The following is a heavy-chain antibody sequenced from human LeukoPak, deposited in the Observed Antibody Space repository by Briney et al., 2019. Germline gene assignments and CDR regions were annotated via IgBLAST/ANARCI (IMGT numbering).Heavy chain of an antibody. Sequence: PGGSLRLSCAASGFTFSNYPMNGVRQAPGKGLEWVSSIRSTSYHTYYADSVRGRFTISRDNAKNSLYLQMSSLRGEDSAVYYCARDVHFDYWGQGTLVTVSS. CDR1: GFTFSNYP. V-gene: IGHV3-21*01. CDR3: ARDVHFDY. J-gene: IGHJ4*02. D-gene: IGHD2-8*01. CDR2: IRSTSYHT.